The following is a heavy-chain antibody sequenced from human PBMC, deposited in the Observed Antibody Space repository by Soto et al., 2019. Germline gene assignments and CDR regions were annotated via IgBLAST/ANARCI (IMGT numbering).Heavy chain of an antibody. V-gene: IGHV3-7*03. CDR2: IKQDGSEK. CDR1: GFTFSSYW. D-gene: IGHD3-3*01. Sequence: EVQLVESGGGLVQPGGSLRLYCAASGFTFSSYWMSWVRQAPGKGLEWVANIKQDGSEKYYVDSVKGRFTISRDNANNSLYLQMNSLRVEDTAVYYCARVPDTSGYPGWFDPWGQGTLVTVSS. J-gene: IGHJ5*02. CDR3: ARVPDTSGYPGWFDP.